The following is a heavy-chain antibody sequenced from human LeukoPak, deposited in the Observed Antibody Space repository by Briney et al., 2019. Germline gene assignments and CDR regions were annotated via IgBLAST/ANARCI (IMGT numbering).Heavy chain of an antibody. V-gene: IGHV4-34*01. Sequence: SETLSLTCAAYGGSFSGYYWSWIRQPPGKGLEWIGEINHSGSTNYNPSLKSRVTISVDTSKNQFSLKLSSVTAADTAVYYCARGSSYYYDSSGYPAFDYWGQGTLVTVSS. CDR2: INHSGST. D-gene: IGHD3-22*01. CDR3: ARGSSYYYDSSGYPAFDY. J-gene: IGHJ4*02. CDR1: GGSFSGYY.